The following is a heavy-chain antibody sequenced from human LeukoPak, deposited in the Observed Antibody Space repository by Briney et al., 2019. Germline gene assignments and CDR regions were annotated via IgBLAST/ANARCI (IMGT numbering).Heavy chain of an antibody. V-gene: IGHV3-30-3*01. CDR2: ISYDGSNK. J-gene: IGHJ3*02. CDR1: GFTFSSYA. CDR3: ARPSRAFDI. Sequence: PGGSLRLSCAASGFTFSSYAMHWVRQAPGKGLEWVAVISYDGSNKYYADSVKGRFTVSRDNSKNTLYLQMNSLRAEDTAVYYCARPSRAFDIWGQGTMVTVSS.